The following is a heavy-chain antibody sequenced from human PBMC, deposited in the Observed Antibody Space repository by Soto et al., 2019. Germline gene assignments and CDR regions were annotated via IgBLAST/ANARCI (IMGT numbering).Heavy chain of an antibody. Sequence: QVQLQESGPGLVKPSETMSLSCTVSGGSISSYYWSWFRQSPGKRMEWIGYVHHSWGSSYNPSLQSXVSXSLDTSKSQFSLKVTSVTATAPAVYYCARQGFGPLHGLVDVWGQGTTVTVSS. CDR2: VHHSWGS. D-gene: IGHD3-10*01. CDR1: GGSISSYY. V-gene: IGHV4-59*08. CDR3: ARQGFGPLHGLVDV. J-gene: IGHJ6*02.